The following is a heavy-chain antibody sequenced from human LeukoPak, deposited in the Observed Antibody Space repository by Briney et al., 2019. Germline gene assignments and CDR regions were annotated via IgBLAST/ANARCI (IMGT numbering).Heavy chain of an antibody. V-gene: IGHV4-4*09. CDR2: IYPSGST. J-gene: IGHJ4*02. CDR1: GCSISSYY. Sequence: SETLSLTCTVSGCSISSYYLSWIRQPPGKGLEWIGYIYPSGSTNYNPSLKSRVTISVDTSKNQFSLKLSSVTAADTGVYYCAGGVTDSSGYYFDYWGQGTLVTVSS. D-gene: IGHD3-22*01. CDR3: AGGVTDSSGYYFDY.